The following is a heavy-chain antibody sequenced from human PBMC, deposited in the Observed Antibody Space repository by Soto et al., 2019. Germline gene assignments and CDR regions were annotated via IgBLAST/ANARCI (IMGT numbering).Heavy chain of an antibody. CDR2: IYYSGST. V-gene: IGHV4-59*01. CDR3: ARDKVNIGVDGIHYFYGMDV. J-gene: IGHJ6*02. CDR1: GGSISSYY. D-gene: IGHD6-19*01. Sequence: QVQLQESGPGLVKPSETLSLTCTVSGGSISSYYWSWIRQPPGKGLEWIGYIYYSGSTKYNPSLKRRVTISVDASKNQFSLKLSSVTAADTAVYYCARDKVNIGVDGIHYFYGMDVWGQGTTVTVSS.